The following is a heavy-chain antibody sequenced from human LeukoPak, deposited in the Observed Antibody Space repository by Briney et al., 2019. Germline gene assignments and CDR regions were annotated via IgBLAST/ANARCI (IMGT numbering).Heavy chain of an antibody. CDR1: GYTLTELS. Sequence: ASVKVSCKVSGYTLTELSMHWVRQAPGKGLEWMGGFDPEDGETIYAQKFQGRVTMTEDTSTDTAYMELSSLRSEDTAVYYCARDSGIYYYGSGSREQLPKYWGQGTLVTVSS. CDR3: ARDSGIYYYGSGSREQLPKY. CDR2: FDPEDGET. D-gene: IGHD3-10*01. J-gene: IGHJ4*02. V-gene: IGHV1-24*01.